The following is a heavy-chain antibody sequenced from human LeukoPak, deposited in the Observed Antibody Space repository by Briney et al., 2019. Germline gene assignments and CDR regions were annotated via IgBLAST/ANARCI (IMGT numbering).Heavy chain of an antibody. CDR2: ISWNSGSI. V-gene: IGHV3-9*01. CDR1: GFTFSSYA. D-gene: IGHD4-17*01. J-gene: IGHJ4*02. CDR3: AKAGPTTVTAPPDY. Sequence: GGSLRLSCAASGFTFSSYAMHWFLQAPGKGLEWVSGISWNSGSIGYADSVKGRFTISRDNAKNSLYLQMNSLRAEDTALYYCAKAGPTTVTAPPDYWGQGTLVTVSS.